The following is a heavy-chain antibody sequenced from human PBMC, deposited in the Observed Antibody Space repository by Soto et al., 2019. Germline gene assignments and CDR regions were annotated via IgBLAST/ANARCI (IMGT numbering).Heavy chain of an antibody. CDR1: GGSISSYY. V-gene: IGHV4-59*01. CDR2: IYYSGST. J-gene: IGHJ3*02. Sequence: QVQLQESGPGLVKPSETLSLTCTVSGGSISSYYWSWIRQPPGKGLEWIGYIYYSGSTNYNPSLKSRVTISVDTSKNQFSLKLSSVTAADTAVYYCAREGRGDTAMVEIVESDAFDIWGQGTMVTVSS. CDR3: AREGRGDTAMVEIVESDAFDI. D-gene: IGHD5-18*01.